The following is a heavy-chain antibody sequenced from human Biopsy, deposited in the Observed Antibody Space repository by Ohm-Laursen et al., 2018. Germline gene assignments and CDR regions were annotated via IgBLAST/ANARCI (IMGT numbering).Heavy chain of an antibody. J-gene: IGHJ4*02. CDR2: ISYDGYNK. Sequence: SLRLSCTASGFTFSSYGMHWVRQPPGKGLESVALISYDGYNKWYADPVKGRFTISRDNSKNTLYLQMNSLRVEDTAVYYCAKDGGPYCGGCELDYWGQGTLVTVSS. CDR1: GFTFSSYG. CDR3: AKDGGPYCGGCELDY. D-gene: IGHD2-21*01. V-gene: IGHV3-30*18.